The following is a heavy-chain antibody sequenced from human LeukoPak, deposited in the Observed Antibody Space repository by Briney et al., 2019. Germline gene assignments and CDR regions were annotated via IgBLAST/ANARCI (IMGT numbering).Heavy chain of an antibody. CDR1: GFTFSIYG. D-gene: IGHD3-16*02. Sequence: PGGSLRLSCAASGFTFSIYGIHWVRQAPGKGLEWVAFIRNDGSNKYYADSVKGRFSISRDNAKNTLYLQMNSLRFEDTAVYYCAKGGSYRYSWFDPWGQGTLVTVSS. J-gene: IGHJ5*02. V-gene: IGHV3-30*02. CDR2: IRNDGSNK. CDR3: AKGGSYRYSWFDP.